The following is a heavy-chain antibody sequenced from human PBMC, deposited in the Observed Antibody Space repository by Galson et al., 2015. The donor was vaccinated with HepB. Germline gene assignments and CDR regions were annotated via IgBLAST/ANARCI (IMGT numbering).Heavy chain of an antibody. V-gene: IGHV3-9*01. Sequence: SLRLSCAASGFTFDDNAMHWVRQAPGKGLEWVSGISWDSGSIDYADSVKGRFTISRDNAKNSLYLQMDSLTAEDTALYYCAKNMAWAFDIWGQGTMVTVSS. J-gene: IGHJ3*02. CDR3: AKNMAWAFDI. CDR1: GFTFDDNA. CDR2: ISWDSGSI.